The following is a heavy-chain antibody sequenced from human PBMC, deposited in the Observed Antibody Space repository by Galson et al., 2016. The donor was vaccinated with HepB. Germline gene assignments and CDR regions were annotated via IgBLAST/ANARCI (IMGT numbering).Heavy chain of an antibody. CDR1: GFAFSNSG. J-gene: IGHJ3*01. CDR2: ISTTVRTI. V-gene: IGHV3-48*02. CDR3: ARELVRSAFDL. Sequence: SLRLSCAGSGFAFSNSGINWVRQAPGKGLQWISYISTTVRTIYYADSVVGRFIISRDNAKNSVYLETNSLRDDDTAVYYCARELVRSAFDLWGQGTMVTVSS. D-gene: IGHD6-6*01.